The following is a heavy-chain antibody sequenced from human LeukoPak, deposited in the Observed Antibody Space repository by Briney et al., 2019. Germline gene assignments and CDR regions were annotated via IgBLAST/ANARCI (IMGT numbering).Heavy chain of an antibody. CDR1: GFTFDNYA. Sequence: GRSLRLSCAASGFTFDNYAMNWVRQVPGKGLEWISLISWNSGSIGYADSVKGRFTISRDNANNFLYLQMNSLRAEDTALYYCARAYKDRSLAGKKEFFQHWGQGTLVTVSS. J-gene: IGHJ1*01. D-gene: IGHD6-19*01. CDR3: ARAYKDRSLAGKKEFFQH. V-gene: IGHV3-9*01. CDR2: ISWNSGSI.